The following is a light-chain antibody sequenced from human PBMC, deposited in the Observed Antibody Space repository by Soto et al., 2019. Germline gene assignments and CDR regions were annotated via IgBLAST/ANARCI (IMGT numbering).Light chain of an antibody. Sequence: DIQLTQSPSFLSASVRDRVTSSCRASQGISSYLAWYQQKPEKAPKLLIYAASILQSGVPSRFSGSGSGTEFTLTINNLQFEDFATHYCQQANSFPLTFGGGTKVEVK. J-gene: IGKJ4*01. CDR3: QQANSFPLT. CDR2: AAS. CDR1: QGISSY. V-gene: IGKV1-9*01.